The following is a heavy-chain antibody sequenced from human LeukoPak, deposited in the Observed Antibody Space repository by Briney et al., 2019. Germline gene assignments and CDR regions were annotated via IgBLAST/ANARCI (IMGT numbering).Heavy chain of an antibody. CDR3: ARGVAAAGNATPSDY. J-gene: IGHJ4*02. CDR1: GGSISSGGYN. Sequence: SETLSLTCTVSGGSISSGGYNWSWIRQPPGKGLEWIGEINHSGSTNYNPSLKSRVTISVDTSKNQFSLKLSSVTAADTAVYYCARGVAAAGNATPSDYWGQGTLVTVSS. V-gene: IGHV4-39*07. CDR2: INHSGST. D-gene: IGHD6-13*01.